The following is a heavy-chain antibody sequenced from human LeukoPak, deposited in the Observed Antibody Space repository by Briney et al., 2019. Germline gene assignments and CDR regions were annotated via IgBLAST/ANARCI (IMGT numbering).Heavy chain of an antibody. V-gene: IGHV1-69*05. D-gene: IGHD2-15*01. Sequence: SVTVSCKAFGGSFSSESISWVRQAPGQGLEWMGGIIPIFGKANYAQKFQGRVTITTDEFTSTAYMEVSSLRSEDPTVYYCVRTPGDCGGGSCYSIAYWGQGTLVTVSS. J-gene: IGHJ4*02. CDR3: VRTPGDCGGGSCYSIAY. CDR1: GGSFSSES. CDR2: IIPIFGKA.